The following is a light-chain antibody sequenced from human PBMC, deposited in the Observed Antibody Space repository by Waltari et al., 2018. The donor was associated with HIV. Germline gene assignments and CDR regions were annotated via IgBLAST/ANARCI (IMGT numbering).Light chain of an antibody. J-gene: IGKJ1*01. CDR1: QSISSNY. CDR3: HQYTPPWT. CDR2: GAF. V-gene: IGKV3-20*01. Sequence: EIVLTQSPETLSLSPGEGATLSCRASQSISSNYLGWFQLKPGQAPRLLVYGAFYRATGIPDKFTGSGSGTTFSLTITNLEPGDFGMYFCHQYTPPWTFGQGTKVEIK.